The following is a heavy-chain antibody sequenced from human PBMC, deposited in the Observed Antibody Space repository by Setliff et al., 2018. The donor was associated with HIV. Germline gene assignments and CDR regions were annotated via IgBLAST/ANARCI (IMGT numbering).Heavy chain of an antibody. Sequence: PGESLKISCKASGYIFTNYWIGWVRQMPGKGLEWIGVVYPGDSVTRYGPSFQGQVSISADRSITTAYLQWDSLKASDTAMYYCTRRRRAPGTGDLEDYWGQGTLVTVSS. CDR2: VYPGDSVT. J-gene: IGHJ4*02. V-gene: IGHV5-51*01. D-gene: IGHD7-27*01. CDR1: GYIFTNYW. CDR3: TRRRRAPGTGDLEDY.